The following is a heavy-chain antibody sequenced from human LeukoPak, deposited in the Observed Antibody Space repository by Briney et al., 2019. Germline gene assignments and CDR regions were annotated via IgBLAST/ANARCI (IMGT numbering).Heavy chain of an antibody. CDR2: ITGSGSA. J-gene: IGHJ4*02. V-gene: IGHV3-23*01. D-gene: IGHD5-12*01. CDR3: AKDLMAEGGYSGYGIDY. Sequence: GGSLRLSCSASGFTFSSYGMSWVRQAPGKGLEWVSGITGSGSAYYGDSVKGRFAISRDNSKNTLYLQMNSLRAEDTAVYYCAKDLMAEGGYSGYGIDYWGQGTLVTVSS. CDR1: GFTFSSYG.